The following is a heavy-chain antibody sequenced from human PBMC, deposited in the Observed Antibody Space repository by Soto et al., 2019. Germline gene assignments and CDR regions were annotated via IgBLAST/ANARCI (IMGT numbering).Heavy chain of an antibody. J-gene: IGHJ4*02. CDR1: GGSFSSYY. Sequence: SETLSLTCSVSGGSFSSYYWSWIRQPPGKGLEWIGYIYYRGSTNYNPSLKSRVTISVDTSKNQFSLRLSSVTAADKAVYYCARHGQIGAPTLFDYWGQGTQVTVSS. CDR3: ARHGQIGAPTLFDY. CDR2: IYYRGST. V-gene: IGHV4-59*08. D-gene: IGHD1-26*01.